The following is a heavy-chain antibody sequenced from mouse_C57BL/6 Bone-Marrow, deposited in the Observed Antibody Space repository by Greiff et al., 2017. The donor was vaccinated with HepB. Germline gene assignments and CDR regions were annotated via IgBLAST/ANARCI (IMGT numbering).Heavy chain of an antibody. CDR2: IDPSDSYT. J-gene: IGHJ4*01. CDR1: GYTFTSYW. Sequence: QVQLQQPGAELVKPGASVKLSCKASGYTFTSYWMQWVKQRPGQGLEWIGEIDPSDSYTNYNQKFKGKATLTVDTSSSTAYMQLSSLTSEDSAVYSCASGGSSFYYAKDYWGQGTSVTVSA. D-gene: IGHD1-1*01. V-gene: IGHV1-50*01. CDR3: ASGGSSFYYAKDY.